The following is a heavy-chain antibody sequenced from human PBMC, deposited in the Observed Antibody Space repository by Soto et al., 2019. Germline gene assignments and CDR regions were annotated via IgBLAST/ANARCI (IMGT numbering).Heavy chain of an antibody. CDR2: IDPSVSYT. CDR3: ARLDYRDYYYYYGMDV. J-gene: IGHJ6*02. D-gene: IGHD4-4*01. V-gene: IGHV5-10-1*01. Sequence: ESLKISCKGSGYSFTSYWISWVRQMPGKGLEWMGRIDPSVSYTNYSPSFQGHVTISADKSISTAYLQWSSLKASDTAMYYCARLDYRDYYYYYGMDVWGQGTTVTVSS. CDR1: GYSFTSYW.